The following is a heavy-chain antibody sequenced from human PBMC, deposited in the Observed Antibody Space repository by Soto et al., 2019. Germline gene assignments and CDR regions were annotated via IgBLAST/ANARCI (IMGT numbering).Heavy chain of an antibody. V-gene: IGHV1-2*04. CDR1: GYTFTGYY. J-gene: IGHJ5*02. D-gene: IGHD2-15*01. Sequence: GASVKVSCKASGYTFTGYYMHWVRQAPGQGLEWKGWINPNSGGTNYAQKFQGWVTMTRDTSISTAYMELSRLRSDDTAVYYFARVGYCSGGSCRRNWFDPWGQGTLVTVSS. CDR2: INPNSGGT. CDR3: ARVGYCSGGSCRRNWFDP.